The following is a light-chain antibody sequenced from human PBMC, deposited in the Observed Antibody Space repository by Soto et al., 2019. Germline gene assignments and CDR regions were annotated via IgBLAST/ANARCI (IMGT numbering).Light chain of an antibody. CDR1: SGHISYA. CDR3: QTWGTGYWV. J-gene: IGLJ3*02. Sequence: QPVLTQSPSASASLGASVKLTCTLSSGHISYAIAWYQQQPEKGPRYLMKLNSDGSHSKGDGIPDRFSGSSSGAERYLTISSLQSEDEADYYCQTWGTGYWVFGGGTKLTVL. CDR2: LNSDGSH. V-gene: IGLV4-69*01.